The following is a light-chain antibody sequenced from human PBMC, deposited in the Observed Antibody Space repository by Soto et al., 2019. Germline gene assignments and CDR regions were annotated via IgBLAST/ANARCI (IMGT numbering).Light chain of an antibody. CDR1: SSDVGGYNY. J-gene: IGLJ2*01. CDR3: SSYATSTTVL. CDR2: DVS. Sequence: QSALTQPASVSGSPGQSITISCTGTSSDVGGYNYVSWYQQHPGRAPQLMIYDVSHRPSGVSNRFSGSRSGNTASLTISGLQAEDEADYYCSSYATSTTVLFGGGTKLTDL. V-gene: IGLV2-14*03.